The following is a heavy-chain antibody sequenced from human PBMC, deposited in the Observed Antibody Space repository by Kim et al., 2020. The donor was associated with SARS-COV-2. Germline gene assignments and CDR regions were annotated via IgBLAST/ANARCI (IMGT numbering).Heavy chain of an antibody. J-gene: IGHJ6*02. D-gene: IGHD2-8*01. Sequence: GGSLRLSCAASGFTFSSYAMHWVRQAPGKGLEWVAVISYDGRDKFYADSVKGRFTISRDNSKNMLYVQMNSLRGEDTAVYYCGKAVRMVYAIPGDYYYYGMDVWGQGTTVTVSS. CDR1: GFTFSSYA. CDR3: GKAVRMVYAIPGDYYYYGMDV. V-gene: IGHV3-30*18. CDR2: ISYDGRDK.